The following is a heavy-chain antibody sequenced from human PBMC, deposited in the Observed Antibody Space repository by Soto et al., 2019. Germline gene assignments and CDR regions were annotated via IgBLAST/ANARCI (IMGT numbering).Heavy chain of an antibody. CDR3: TTDDPINKP. CDR1: GFTFSNAG. CDR2: IKSKTDGGTT. Sequence: GGSLRLSGAASGFTFSNAGMSWVRQAPGKGLEWVGRIKSKTDGGTTDYAATVRGRFTITREEAKNTLFLQTTSLTTEDTAVYYCTTDDPINKPWGQGTLVTVSS. V-gene: IGHV3-15*01. J-gene: IGHJ5*02.